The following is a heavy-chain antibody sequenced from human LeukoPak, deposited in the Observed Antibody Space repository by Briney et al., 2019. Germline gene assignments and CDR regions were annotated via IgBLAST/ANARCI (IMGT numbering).Heavy chain of an antibody. J-gene: IGHJ5*02. CDR3: ARAYYYDDSWFDP. CDR2: IYPGDSGT. CDR1: GYSFTSYW. D-gene: IGHD3-22*01. Sequence: PGESLKIFCKGSGYSFTSYWIGWVRQMPGKGLEWMGIIYPGDSGTRYSPSFQGQVTISADKSISTAYLQWSSLKASDTAMYYCARAYYYDDSWFDPWGQGTLVTVSS. V-gene: IGHV5-51*01.